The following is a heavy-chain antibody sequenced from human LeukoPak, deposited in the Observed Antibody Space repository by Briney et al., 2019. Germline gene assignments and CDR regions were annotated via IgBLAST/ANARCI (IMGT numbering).Heavy chain of an antibody. D-gene: IGHD2-2*01. V-gene: IGHV4-34*01. J-gene: IGHJ6*02. CDR2: INHSGRT. CDR1: GGSFSGYY. CDR3: ARGGYCSSTSCYRGNYYYYYGMDV. Sequence: SETLSLTCAVYGGSFSGYYWSWIRQPSGKGLEWIGEINHSGRTNYNPSLKSRVTISVDTSKNQFSLKLSSVTAADTAVYYCARGGYCSSTSCYRGNYYYYYGMDVWGQGTTVTVSS.